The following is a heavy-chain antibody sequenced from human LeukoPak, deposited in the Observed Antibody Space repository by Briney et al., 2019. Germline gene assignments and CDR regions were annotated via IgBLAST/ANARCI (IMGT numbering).Heavy chain of an antibody. CDR3: ARRGYCSSTSCLNDY. Sequence: GGSLRLSCAASGFTVSSNYMSWVPQAPGKGLEWVSVIYSGGSTYYADSVKGRFTISRDNSKNTLYLQMNSLRAEDTAVYYCARRGYCSSTSCLNDYWGQGTLVTVSS. J-gene: IGHJ4*02. CDR1: GFTVSSNY. CDR2: IYSGGST. D-gene: IGHD2-2*01. V-gene: IGHV3-53*01.